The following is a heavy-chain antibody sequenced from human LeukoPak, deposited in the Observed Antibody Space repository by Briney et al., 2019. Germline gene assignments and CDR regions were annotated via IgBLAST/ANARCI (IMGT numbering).Heavy chain of an antibody. CDR1: GGSISSYY. V-gene: IGHV4-59*01. D-gene: IGHD1-1*01. J-gene: IGHJ4*02. CDR2: SYHRGST. Sequence: PSETLSLTCTVSGGSISSYYWSWIRQPPGKGLEWIGWSYHRGSTSYNPSLKSRVAISVDTSKNQFSLKLSSVTAADTAVYYCTRDRELGYWGQGALVTVSS. CDR3: TRDRELGY.